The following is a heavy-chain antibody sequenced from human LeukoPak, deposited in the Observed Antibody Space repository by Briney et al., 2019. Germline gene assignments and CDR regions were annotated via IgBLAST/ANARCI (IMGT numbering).Heavy chain of an antibody. CDR2: ISGDGGST. D-gene: IGHD3-3*01. Sequence: PGGSLRLSCAASGFTFDDYAMHWVRQAPGKGLEWVSLISGDGGSTYYADSVKGGFTISRDNSTNSLYLQMNSLRTEDTALYYCAKDRNYDFWSGYPAHWGQGTLVTVSS. CDR3: AKDRNYDFWSGYPAH. V-gene: IGHV3-43*02. J-gene: IGHJ4*02. CDR1: GFTFDDYA.